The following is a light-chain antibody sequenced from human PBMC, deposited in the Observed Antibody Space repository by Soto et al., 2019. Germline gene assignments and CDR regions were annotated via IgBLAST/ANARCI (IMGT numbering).Light chain of an antibody. CDR3: QQYEGDPT. CDR1: QDINRW. V-gene: IGKV1-5*01. CDR2: DAS. J-gene: IGKJ1*01. Sequence: DIQMTQSPSTLSASVGDRVTITCRASQDINRWLAWYQQKPGKGPKFLMYDASTLQSGVPSRFSGSGSGTEFTLTISSLQPDDFATYFCQQYEGDPTFGQGTKVEIK.